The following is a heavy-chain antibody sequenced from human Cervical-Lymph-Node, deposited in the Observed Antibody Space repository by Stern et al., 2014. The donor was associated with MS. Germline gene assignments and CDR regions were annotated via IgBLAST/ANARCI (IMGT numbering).Heavy chain of an antibody. V-gene: IGHV1-69*01. D-gene: IGHD1-1*01. CDR1: GGTFSSYA. CDR3: ARGETGTTAHYYYGMDV. J-gene: IGHJ6*02. CDR2: ILTIFGTA. Sequence: QVQLVQSGAEVKKPGSSVKVSCKASGGTFSSYAISWVRQAPGQGLEWMGGILTIFGTANYAQQIQGRVTITADESTSTAYMELSSLRSEDTAVYYCARGETGTTAHYYYGMDVWGQGTTVTVSS.